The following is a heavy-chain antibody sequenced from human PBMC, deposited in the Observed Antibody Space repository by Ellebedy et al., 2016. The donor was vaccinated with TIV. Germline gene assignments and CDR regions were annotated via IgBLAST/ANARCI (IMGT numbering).Heavy chain of an antibody. CDR2: VSYTGDRT. D-gene: IGHD2-8*02. CDR3: ARGGCTSATCHPDPFDS. Sequence: GESLKISXAASGFTFNGFAMSWVRQAPGRWPEWVSSVSYTGDRTLYADSVKGRFTVSRDNSKKTVYLQMNSLRADDTAMYYCARGGCTSATCHPDPFDSWGQGTLVTVFS. V-gene: IGHV3-23*01. CDR1: GFTFNGFA. J-gene: IGHJ4*02.